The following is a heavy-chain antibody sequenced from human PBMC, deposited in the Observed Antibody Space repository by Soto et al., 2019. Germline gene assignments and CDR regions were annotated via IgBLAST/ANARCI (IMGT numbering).Heavy chain of an antibody. Sequence: NPSETLSLTCTVSGGSISSYYWSWIRQPPGKGLEWIGYIYYSGSTNYNPSLKSRVTISVDTSKNQFSLKLSSVTAADTAVYYCARDKGGFLKYYMAVWGKGTTLTVSS. D-gene: IGHD3-3*01. CDR2: IYYSGST. V-gene: IGHV4-59*01. J-gene: IGHJ6*03. CDR3: ARDKGGFLKYYMAV. CDR1: GGSISSYY.